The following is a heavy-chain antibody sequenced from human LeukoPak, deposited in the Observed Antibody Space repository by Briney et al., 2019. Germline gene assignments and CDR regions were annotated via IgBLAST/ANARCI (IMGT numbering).Heavy chain of an antibody. V-gene: IGHV1-8*01. CDR1: GYTFTSYD. Sequence: ASVEVSCKASGYTFTSYDINWVRQATGQGLEWMGWMNPNSGNTGYAQKSQGRVTMTRNTSISTAYMELSSLRSEDTAVYYCARMRRDGYNFGSAYYFDYWGQGTLVTVSS. CDR3: ARMRRDGYNFGSAYYFDY. CDR2: MNPNSGNT. D-gene: IGHD5-24*01. J-gene: IGHJ4*02.